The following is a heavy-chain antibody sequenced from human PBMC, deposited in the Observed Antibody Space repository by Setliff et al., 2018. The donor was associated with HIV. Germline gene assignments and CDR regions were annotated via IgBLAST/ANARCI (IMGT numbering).Heavy chain of an antibody. CDR3: TREFFY. V-gene: IGHV4-4*07. CDR1: GGSVSGYY. J-gene: IGHJ4*02. D-gene: IGHD3-3*01. Sequence: SETLSLTCTVSGGSVSGYYWSWIRQPAGKGPEWIGLIYTRGSVSYNPSLMSRVTISLDTSKNQLSLKLSSVTAADTAVYYCTREFFYWGQGILVTVSS. CDR2: IYTRGSV.